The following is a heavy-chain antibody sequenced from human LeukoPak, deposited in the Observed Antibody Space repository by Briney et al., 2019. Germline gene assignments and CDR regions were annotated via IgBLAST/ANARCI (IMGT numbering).Heavy chain of an antibody. Sequence: ASVKVSCKASGYTFTSYGISWVRQAPGQGLEWMGWISAYNGNTNYAQKLQGRVTMTTDTSTSTAYMELRSLRFDDTAVYYCARGESAYYYGSGTLAGYFDYWGQGTLVTVSS. CDR3: ARGESAYYYGSGTLAGYFDY. J-gene: IGHJ4*02. CDR1: GYTFTSYG. D-gene: IGHD3-10*01. CDR2: ISAYNGNT. V-gene: IGHV1-18*01.